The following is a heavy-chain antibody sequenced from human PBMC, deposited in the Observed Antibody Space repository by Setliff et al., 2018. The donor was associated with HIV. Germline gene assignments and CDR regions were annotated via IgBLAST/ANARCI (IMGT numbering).Heavy chain of an antibody. V-gene: IGHV1-69*13. J-gene: IGHJ2*01. CDR3: ARAPRGLYCSGGSCYINWYFDL. Sequence: GASVKVSCKASGGTFSSYAISWVRQAPGQGLEWMGGIIPIFGTANYAQKFQGRVTITADESTSTAYMELSSLRSEDTAVYYCARAPRGLYCSGGSCYINWYFDLWGRGTLVTVSS. D-gene: IGHD2-15*01. CDR1: GGTFSSYA. CDR2: IIPIFGTA.